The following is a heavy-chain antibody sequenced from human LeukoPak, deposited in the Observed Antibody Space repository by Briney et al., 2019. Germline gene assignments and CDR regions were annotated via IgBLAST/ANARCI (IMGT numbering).Heavy chain of an antibody. CDR1: GYTFTGYY. D-gene: IGHD2-15*01. CDR2: INPNSGGT. CDR3: ARGSDIVVVVAASPPDY. Sequence: ASVKVSCKASGYTFTGYYMHWVRQAPGQGLEWMGWINPNSGGTNYAPKFQGWVTMTRDTSISTAYMKLSRLRSDDTAVYYCARGSDIVVVVAASPPDYWGQGTLVTVSS. J-gene: IGHJ4*02. V-gene: IGHV1-2*04.